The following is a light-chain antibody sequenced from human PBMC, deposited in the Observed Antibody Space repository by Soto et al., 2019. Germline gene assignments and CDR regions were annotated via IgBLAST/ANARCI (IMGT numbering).Light chain of an antibody. J-gene: IGLJ2*01. CDR3: GSYASASLI. Sequence: QSALTQPASVSGSPGQSITISCTGTSSDIGAYDYVSWYQQYPGKVPTFIIYEVRFRPSGVSNRFSGSKSGNTASLTISGLQTEDEADYYCGSYASASLIFGGGTQLTVL. CDR2: EVR. V-gene: IGLV2-14*01. CDR1: SSDIGAYDY.